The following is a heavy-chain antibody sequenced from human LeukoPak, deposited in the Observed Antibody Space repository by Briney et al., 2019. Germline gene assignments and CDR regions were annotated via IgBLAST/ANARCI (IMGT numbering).Heavy chain of an antibody. Sequence: SETLSLTCTVSGGSISSSSYYWGWIRQPPGKGLEWIGSIYYSGSTNYNPSLKSRVTISVDTSKNQFSLKLSSVTAADTAVYYCARAQYDFWSGPYNWFDPWGQGTLVTVSS. V-gene: IGHV4-39*07. J-gene: IGHJ5*02. CDR1: GGSISSSSYY. CDR2: IYYSGST. CDR3: ARAQYDFWSGPYNWFDP. D-gene: IGHD3-3*01.